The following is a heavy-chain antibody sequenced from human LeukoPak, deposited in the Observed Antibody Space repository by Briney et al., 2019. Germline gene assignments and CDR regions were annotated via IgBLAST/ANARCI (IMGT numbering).Heavy chain of an antibody. Sequence: PSETLSLTCAVYGGSFSGYYWSWIRQPPGKGLEWIGEINHSGSTNYNPSLKSRVTISVDTSKNQFSLKLSSVTAADTAVYYCARHGGSGRPWGWGQGTLVTVSS. J-gene: IGHJ4*02. CDR3: ARHGGSGRPWG. V-gene: IGHV4-34*01. D-gene: IGHD3-10*01. CDR2: INHSGST. CDR1: GGSFSGYY.